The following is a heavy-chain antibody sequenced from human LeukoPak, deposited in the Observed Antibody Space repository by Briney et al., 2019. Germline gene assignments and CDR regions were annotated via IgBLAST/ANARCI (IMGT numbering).Heavy chain of an antibody. J-gene: IGHJ4*02. CDR2: ISYDGSNK. V-gene: IGHV3-30-3*01. Sequence: PGGSLRLSCAASGFTFSSYAMHWVRQAPGKGLEWVAVISYDGSNKYYADSVKGRFTVSRDNSKNTLYLQMNSLRAEDTAVYYCARGEPWLVLDYWGQGTLVTVSS. CDR3: ARGEPWLVLDY. D-gene: IGHD6-19*01. CDR1: GFTFSSYA.